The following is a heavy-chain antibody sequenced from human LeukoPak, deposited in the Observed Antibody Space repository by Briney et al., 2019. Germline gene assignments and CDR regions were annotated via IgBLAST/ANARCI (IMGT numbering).Heavy chain of an antibody. CDR2: ISSSSSYI. V-gene: IGHV3-21*01. D-gene: IGHD6-19*01. CDR1: GFTFSSHS. Sequence: GGSLRLSCAASGFTFSSHSMNWVRQAPGKGLEWVSSISSSSSYIYYADSVKGRFTISRDNAKNSLYLQMNSLRAEDTAVYYCARASSGWYGNFDYWGQGTLVTVSS. J-gene: IGHJ4*02. CDR3: ARASSGWYGNFDY.